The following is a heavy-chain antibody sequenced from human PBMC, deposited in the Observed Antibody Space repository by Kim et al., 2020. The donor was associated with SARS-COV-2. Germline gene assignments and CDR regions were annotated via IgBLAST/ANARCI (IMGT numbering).Heavy chain of an antibody. CDR2: IIPIFGTA. J-gene: IGHJ5*02. V-gene: IGHV1-69*13. CDR3: ARASDYYGSGSYSVIPAS. CDR1: GGTFSSYA. Sequence: SVKVSCKASGGTFSSYAISWVRQAPGQGLEWMGGIIPIFGTANYAQKFQGRVTITADESTSTAYMELSSLRSEDTAVYYCARASDYYGSGSYSVIPASWGQGTLVTVSS. D-gene: IGHD3-10*01.